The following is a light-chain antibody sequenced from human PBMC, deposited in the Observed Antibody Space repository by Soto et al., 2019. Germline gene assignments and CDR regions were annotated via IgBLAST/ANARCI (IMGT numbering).Light chain of an antibody. CDR2: DAS. V-gene: IGKV3-11*01. CDR1: QSIGSS. CDR3: QQRGGWPRT. Sequence: EIVLTQSPGTLSLSPGERVTLSCRASQSIGSSLAWYQQRPGQAPRLLIYDASNRATGIPDRFSGGGSGTDFTLTISSLEPEDFAVYYCQQRGGWPRTFGQGTKLEIK. J-gene: IGKJ2*01.